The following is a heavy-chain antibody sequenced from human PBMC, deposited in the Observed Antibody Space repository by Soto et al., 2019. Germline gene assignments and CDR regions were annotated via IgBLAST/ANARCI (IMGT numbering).Heavy chain of an antibody. CDR2: INPNSGGT. D-gene: IGHD2-15*01. J-gene: IGHJ5*02. V-gene: IGHV1-2*04. CDR1: GYTFTGYY. CDR3: ARDLPGGGFGYCSGGSCHTETDSNWFDP. Sequence: QVQLVQSGAEVKKPGASVKVSCKASGYTFTGYYMHWVRQAPGQGLEWMGWINPNSGGTNYAQKFQGWVTMTRDTSISTAYMELSRLRSDDTAVYYCARDLPGGGFGYCSGGSCHTETDSNWFDPWGQGTLVTVSS.